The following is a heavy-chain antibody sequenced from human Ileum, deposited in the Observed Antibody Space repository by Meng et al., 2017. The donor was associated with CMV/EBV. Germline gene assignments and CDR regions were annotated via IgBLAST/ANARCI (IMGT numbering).Heavy chain of an antibody. CDR3: ARASPQRRFLSY. CDR2: INHGGSS. Sequence: VQRQEWVEGLLKPLETSSLLCAVYGGSFSEYHWSWIRQPPGKGLEWIGEINHGGSSNYNPSLKSRVTISVDRSRNQVSLKLTSVTAADTAVYYCARASPQRRFLSYWGQGTLVTVSS. CDR1: GGSFSEYH. J-gene: IGHJ4*02. V-gene: IGHV4-34*01. D-gene: IGHD3-3*01.